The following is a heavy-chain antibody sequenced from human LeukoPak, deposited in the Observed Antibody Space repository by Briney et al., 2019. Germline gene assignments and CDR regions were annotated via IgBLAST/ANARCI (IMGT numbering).Heavy chain of an antibody. Sequence: PSETLSLTCTVSSGSISSSTYYWGWIRQAPGKGLEWIGNIYYSGGTYYNPSLKSRVTISVDTSKNQFSLKLSSVTAADTAVYYCARSYGYGTNFDYWGQGTLVTVSS. J-gene: IGHJ4*02. CDR3: ARSYGYGTNFDY. V-gene: IGHV4-39*07. CDR2: IYYSGGT. CDR1: SGSISSSTYY. D-gene: IGHD5-18*01.